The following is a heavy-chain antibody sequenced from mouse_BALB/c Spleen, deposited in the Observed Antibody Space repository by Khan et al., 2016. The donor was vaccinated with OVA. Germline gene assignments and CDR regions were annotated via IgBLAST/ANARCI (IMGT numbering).Heavy chain of an antibody. Sequence: EVELVESGGDLVKPGGSLKLSCAASGFTFSSYSMSWVRQTPDKRLEWVATISSGGDYTYYPDSVKGRFTISRDNAKNTLYLQMSSLKSEDTAMYYCASHFTGSFSYWGEGILVTVS. D-gene: IGHD4-1*01. CDR2: ISSGGDYT. V-gene: IGHV5-6*01. J-gene: IGHJ3*01. CDR1: GFTFSSYS. CDR3: ASHFTGSFSY.